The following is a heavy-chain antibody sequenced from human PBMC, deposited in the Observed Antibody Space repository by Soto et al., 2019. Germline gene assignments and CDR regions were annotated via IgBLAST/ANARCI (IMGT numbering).Heavy chain of an antibody. CDR3: ARVSPYYYDSSGYYAYTGDWFDP. CDR1: GGSFRGYY. D-gene: IGHD3-22*01. CDR2: INHSGST. V-gene: IGHV4-34*01. Sequence: SETLSLTCAVYGGSFRGYYCSWSRQPPGKGLEWIGEINHSGSTNYNPSLKSRVTISVDTSKNQFSLKLSSVTAADTAVYYCARVSPYYYDSSGYYAYTGDWFDPWGQGTLVTVYS. J-gene: IGHJ5*02.